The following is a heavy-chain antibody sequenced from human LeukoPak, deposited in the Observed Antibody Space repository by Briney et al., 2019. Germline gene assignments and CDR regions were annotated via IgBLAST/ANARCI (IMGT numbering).Heavy chain of an antibody. CDR2: IFASGST. Sequence: SQTLSLTCTDSGGSISSGNNYWNWIRQPAGKGLEWIGRIFASGSTNYNASLKSRITISGDTSKNHFSLILTSVTAADTAVYYCARGMKDYTSSIGYWGQGTLVTVSS. CDR1: GGSISSGNNY. CDR3: ARGMKDYTSSIGY. V-gene: IGHV4-61*02. D-gene: IGHD2-2*02. J-gene: IGHJ4*02.